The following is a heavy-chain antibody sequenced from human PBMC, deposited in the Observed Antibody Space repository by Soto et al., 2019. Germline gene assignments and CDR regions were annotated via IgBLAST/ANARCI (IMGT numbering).Heavy chain of an antibody. Sequence: GGSLRLSCAASGFTFSSYAMSWVRQAPGKGLEWVAVISYDGSNTYYADSVKGRFTISRDNSKNTLYLQMNSLRAEDTAVYYCAKSVPHSSGWPGYYYYYGMDVWGQGTTVTVSS. J-gene: IGHJ6*02. CDR1: GFTFSSYA. V-gene: IGHV3-30*18. CDR3: AKSVPHSSGWPGYYYYYGMDV. CDR2: ISYDGSNT. D-gene: IGHD6-19*01.